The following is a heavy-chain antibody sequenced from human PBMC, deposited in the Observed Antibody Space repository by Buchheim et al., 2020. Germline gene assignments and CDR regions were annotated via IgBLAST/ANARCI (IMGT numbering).Heavy chain of an antibody. CDR3: ARVGYDFPGYYFDY. J-gene: IGHJ4*02. V-gene: IGHV3-53*04. D-gene: IGHD3-3*01. CDR2: IYSGGST. CDR1: GFTVSSNY. Sequence: EVQLVESGGGLVQPGGSLRLSCAASGFTVSSNYMSWVRQAPGKGLEWVSVIYSGGSTYYADSAKGRFTISRHNSKNTRYLHMNSLRAEDTAVYFCARVGYDFPGYYFDYWGQGTL.